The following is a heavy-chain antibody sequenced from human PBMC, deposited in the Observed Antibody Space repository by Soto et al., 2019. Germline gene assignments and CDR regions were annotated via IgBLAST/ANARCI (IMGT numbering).Heavy chain of an antibody. CDR1: GGSFSGYY. Sequence: SETLSLTCAVYGGSFSGYYWSWIRQPPGKGLEWIGEINHSGSTNYNPSLKSRVTIAVDTSKNQFSLKLSSVTAADTAVYYSAEKTRRDGGDYWGQGTLVTVSS. CDR3: AEKTRRDGGDY. J-gene: IGHJ4*02. D-gene: IGHD3-10*01. V-gene: IGHV4-34*01. CDR2: INHSGST.